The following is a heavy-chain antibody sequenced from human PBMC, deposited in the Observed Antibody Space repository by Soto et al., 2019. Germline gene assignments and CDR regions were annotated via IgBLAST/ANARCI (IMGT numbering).Heavy chain of an antibody. Sequence: SVTCGVAGGYIIRGGYSRSWIRQPPGKGLEWIGYIYHSGSTYYNPSLKSRVTISVDRSKNQFSLKLSSVTAADTAGYYCARVPDRWGQGTLVTVSS. CDR3: ARVPDR. J-gene: IGHJ5*02. CDR2: IYHSGST. D-gene: IGHD2-2*01. V-gene: IGHV4-30-2*01. CDR1: GGYIIRGGYS.